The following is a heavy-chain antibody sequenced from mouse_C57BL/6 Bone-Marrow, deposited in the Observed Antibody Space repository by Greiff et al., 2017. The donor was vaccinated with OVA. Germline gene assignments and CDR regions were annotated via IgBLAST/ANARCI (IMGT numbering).Heavy chain of an antibody. CDR1: GYTFTSYW. CDR3: ARAENGNYVAWFAY. Sequence: QVQLQQPGAELVMPGASVKLSCKASGYTFTSYWMHWVKQRPGQGLEWIGEIDPSDSYTNYNQKFKGKSTLTVDKSSSTAYMQLSSLTSEDSAVYYCARAENGNYVAWFAYWGQGTLVTVSA. V-gene: IGHV1-69*01. CDR2: IDPSDSYT. J-gene: IGHJ3*01. D-gene: IGHD2-1*01.